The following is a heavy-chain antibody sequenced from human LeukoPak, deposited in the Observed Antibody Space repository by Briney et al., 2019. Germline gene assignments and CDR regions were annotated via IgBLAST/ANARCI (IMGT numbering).Heavy chain of an antibody. CDR3: ATGLGFYYDY. Sequence: PGGSLRLSCAASGLTFTKYWMHWVRQAPGKGVMWVSRVDCDGTGTTYADSVRGRFTISRDNAKNTVYLQMNSLRAEDTAVYFCATGLGFYYDYWGQGTLVTVSS. V-gene: IGHV3-74*03. J-gene: IGHJ4*02. CDR2: VDCDGTGT. D-gene: IGHD2/OR15-2a*01. CDR1: GLTFTKYW.